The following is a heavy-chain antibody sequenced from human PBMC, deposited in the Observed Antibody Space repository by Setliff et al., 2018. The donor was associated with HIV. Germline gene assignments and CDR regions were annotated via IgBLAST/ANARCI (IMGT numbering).Heavy chain of an antibody. V-gene: IGHV3-23*01. J-gene: IGHJ4*02. CDR1: GLTFSSYA. CDR3: AKDLVYYDSSGDLDY. D-gene: IGHD3-22*01. Sequence: LSLSCAASGLTFSSYAMSWVRQAPGKGLEWVSSISGSGGSPYYADSVKGRFTISRDNSKNTLYLQMNSLRAEDTAVYYCAKDLVYYDSSGDLDYWGQGTLVTVSS. CDR2: ISGSGGSP.